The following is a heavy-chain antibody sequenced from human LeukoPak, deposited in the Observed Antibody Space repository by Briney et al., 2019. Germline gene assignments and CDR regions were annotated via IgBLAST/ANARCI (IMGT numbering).Heavy chain of an antibody. CDR3: ARDHRTMVRGVLSNWFDP. D-gene: IGHD3-10*01. J-gene: IGHJ5*02. Sequence: PSETLSLTCTVSGGSISTYSWSWIRQPPGKGLEWIGFIYYSGNTNYNPSLKSRVTISVDTSKNQFSLKVSSVTAADTAVYYCARDHRTMVRGVLSNWFDPWGQGTLVTVSS. CDR2: IYYSGNT. CDR1: GGSISTYS. V-gene: IGHV4-59*01.